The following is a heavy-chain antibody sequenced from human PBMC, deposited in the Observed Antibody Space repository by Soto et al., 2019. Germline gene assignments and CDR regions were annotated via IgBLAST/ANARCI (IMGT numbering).Heavy chain of an antibody. CDR1: GFTFSSYG. Sequence: PGGSLRLSCAASGFTFSSYGMHWVRQAPGKGLEWVAVIWYDGSNKYYADSVKGRFTISRDDSKNTLYLQMNSLRAEDTAVYYCARDPNREYYDILTGYYAFDYWGQGTLVTVSS. CDR2: IWYDGSNK. J-gene: IGHJ4*02. V-gene: IGHV3-33*01. CDR3: ARDPNREYYDILTGYYAFDY. D-gene: IGHD3-9*01.